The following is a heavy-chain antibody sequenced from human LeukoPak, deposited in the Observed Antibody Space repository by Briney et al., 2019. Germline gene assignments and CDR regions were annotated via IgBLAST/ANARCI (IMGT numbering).Heavy chain of an antibody. CDR2: ISAYNGNT. J-gene: IGHJ4*02. Sequence: ASVKVSCKASGYTFTSYDISWVRQAPGQGLEWMGWISAYNGNTNYAQKLQGRVTMTTDTSTSTAYMELRSLRSDDTAVYYCARVWSIAATPLHYFDYWGQGTLVTVSS. V-gene: IGHV1-18*01. CDR1: GYTFTSYD. D-gene: IGHD6-6*01. CDR3: ARVWSIAATPLHYFDY.